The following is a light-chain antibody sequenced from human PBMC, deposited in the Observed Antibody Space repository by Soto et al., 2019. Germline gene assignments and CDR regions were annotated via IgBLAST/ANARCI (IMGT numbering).Light chain of an antibody. Sequence: PGKAPKLLIYDASSSGSGVPSRFSGSGSGTEFTLTITSLQSEDFALYYCQQYHNLWTFGQGTKVDIK. J-gene: IGKJ1*01. CDR2: DAS. V-gene: IGKV1-5*01. CDR3: QQYHNLWT.